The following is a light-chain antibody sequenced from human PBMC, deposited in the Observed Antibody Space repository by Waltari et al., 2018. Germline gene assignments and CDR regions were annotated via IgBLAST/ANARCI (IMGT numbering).Light chain of an antibody. CDR1: TSAVGGFNL. V-gene: IGLV2-14*03. Sequence: QSALTQPASVSGSPGQSITISCTGTTSAVGGFNLVSWYHQHPGKAPQLIIFDVSKRPSGVSSRFSGSKSGNTASLTISGLQAQDEADYYCSSYISSDTLELFGGGTSLTVL. CDR3: SSYISSDTLEL. CDR2: DVS. J-gene: IGLJ2*01.